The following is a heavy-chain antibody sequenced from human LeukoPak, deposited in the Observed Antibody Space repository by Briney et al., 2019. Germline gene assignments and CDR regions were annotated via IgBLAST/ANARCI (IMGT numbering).Heavy chain of an antibody. CDR3: AKELDGYSFDY. J-gene: IGHJ4*02. CDR2: IRYDGSNK. V-gene: IGHV3-30*02. D-gene: IGHD5-18*01. Sequence: GGSLRLSCAASGFTFSSYGMHWVRQAPGKGLEWVAFIRYDGSNKYYADSAKGRFTISRDNSKNTLYLQMNSLRAEDTAVYYCAKELDGYSFDYWGQGTLVTVSS. CDR1: GFTFSSYG.